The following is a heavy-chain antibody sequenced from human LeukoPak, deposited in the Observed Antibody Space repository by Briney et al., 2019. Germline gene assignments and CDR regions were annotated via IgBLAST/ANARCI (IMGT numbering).Heavy chain of an antibody. D-gene: IGHD3-10*01. V-gene: IGHV1-46*01. Sequence: ASVKVSCKASGYTLTSYYMHWVRQAPGQGLEWMGIINPRDGSTTYAQKLQGRVTMTRDTSTSTVYMELSSLRSEDTAVYYCARAELERFGKLSGWYFDLWGRGTLVTVSS. CDR3: ARAELERFGKLSGWYFDL. CDR1: GYTLTSYY. J-gene: IGHJ2*01. CDR2: INPRDGST.